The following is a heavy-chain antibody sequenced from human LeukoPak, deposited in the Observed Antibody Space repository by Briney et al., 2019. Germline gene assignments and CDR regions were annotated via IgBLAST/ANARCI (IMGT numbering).Heavy chain of an antibody. V-gene: IGHV4-38-2*02. CDR2: IYHSGST. D-gene: IGHD6-19*01. CDR1: SYSIRSDYY. J-gene: IGHJ5*02. CDR3: ARDHGLVVTGKRPNRFDP. Sequence: PSETLSLTCSVSSYSIRSDYYWGWIRQPPGKGLEWIGSIYHSGSTYYNPSLKSRVTVSVDTSKNQFSLRLSSVTAADTAVYYCARDHGLVVTGKRPNRFDPWGQGTLVTVSS.